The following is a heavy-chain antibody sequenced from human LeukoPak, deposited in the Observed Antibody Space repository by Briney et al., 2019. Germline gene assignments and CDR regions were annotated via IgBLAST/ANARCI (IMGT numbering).Heavy chain of an antibody. Sequence: GGSLRLSCAASGFTFSSYAMSWVRQAPGKGLEWVSAISGSGGSTYYADSVKGRFTISRDNSKNTLYLQMNSLRAEDTAVYYCAKSQLLWFGELTPNYFDYWGQGTLVTVSS. CDR1: GFTFSSYA. CDR2: ISGSGGST. CDR3: AKSQLLWFGELTPNYFDY. J-gene: IGHJ4*02. V-gene: IGHV3-23*01. D-gene: IGHD3-10*01.